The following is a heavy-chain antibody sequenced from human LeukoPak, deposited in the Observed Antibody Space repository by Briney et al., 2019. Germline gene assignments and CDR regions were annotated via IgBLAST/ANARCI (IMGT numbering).Heavy chain of an antibody. CDR3: ARDHARVAAAGSDY. CDR2: INAGNGNT. D-gene: IGHD6-13*01. CDR1: GYAFTSYA. J-gene: IGHJ4*02. Sequence: ASVTVSFTASGYAFTSYAMHWVRQAPGQRLEWMGWINAGNGNTKYSQKFRGRVTITRDTSASTAYMELSSLRSEDTAVYYCARDHARVAAAGSDYWGQGTLVTVSS. V-gene: IGHV1-3*01.